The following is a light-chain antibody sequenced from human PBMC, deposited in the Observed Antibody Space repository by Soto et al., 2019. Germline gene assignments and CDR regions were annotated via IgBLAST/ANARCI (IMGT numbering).Light chain of an antibody. CDR2: EVT. CDR3: SSYAASNNFYFV. V-gene: IGLV2-8*01. Sequence: QSALTQPASASGSPGQSVPISCTGTSSDVGDYNYVSWYQQYPGRAPKLMIYEVTKRPSGVPDRFSGSKSGNTASLTVSGLQAEDEADYYCSSYAASNNFYFVFGGGTKVTVL. J-gene: IGLJ3*02. CDR1: SSDVGDYNY.